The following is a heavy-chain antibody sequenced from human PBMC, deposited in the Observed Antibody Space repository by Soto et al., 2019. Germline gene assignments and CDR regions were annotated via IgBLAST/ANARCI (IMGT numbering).Heavy chain of an antibody. CDR1: GYTFTSYA. J-gene: IGHJ4*02. V-gene: IGHV1-3*01. Sequence: VASVKVSCKASGYTFTSYAMHWVRQAPGQRLEWMGWINAGNGNTKYSQKFQGRVTITRDTSASTAYMELSSLRSEDTAVYYCASLGPYGDYGDYWGQGTLVTVSS. CDR2: INAGNGNT. D-gene: IGHD4-17*01. CDR3: ASLGPYGDYGDY.